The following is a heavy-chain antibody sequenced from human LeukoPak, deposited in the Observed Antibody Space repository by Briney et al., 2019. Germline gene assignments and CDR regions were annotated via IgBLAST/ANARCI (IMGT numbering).Heavy chain of an antibody. J-gene: IGHJ2*01. Sequence: PGRSLRLSCVASGFTFSNYGMHWVRKAPGKGLERMAIISYDGSNQYYKDSVKGRFTISRDNSKNTLYLQMNSLRAEDTAVYYCAKDRSGLNWYFDLWGRGTLVTVSS. CDR1: GFTFSNYG. CDR2: ISYDGSNQ. V-gene: IGHV3-30*18. CDR3: AKDRSGLNWYFDL. D-gene: IGHD6-19*01.